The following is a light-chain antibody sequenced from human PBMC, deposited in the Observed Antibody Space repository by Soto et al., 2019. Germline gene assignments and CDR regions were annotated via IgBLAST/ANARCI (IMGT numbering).Light chain of an antibody. J-gene: IGKJ2*01. CDR1: QSISSW. Sequence: DIQMTQSPSTLSASVGDRVTITCRASQSISSWLAWYQQKPGKAPKLLIYKASSFESGVPSRFSGSGSGTEFTLTISSLQPDDFAPYYCQQYSSYPYTFGQGTKLEIK. CDR3: QQYSSYPYT. CDR2: KAS. V-gene: IGKV1-5*03.